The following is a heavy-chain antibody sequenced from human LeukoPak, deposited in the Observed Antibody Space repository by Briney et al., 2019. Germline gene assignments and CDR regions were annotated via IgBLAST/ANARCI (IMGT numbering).Heavy chain of an antibody. V-gene: IGHV3-21*01. CDR1: GFTFNSYN. D-gene: IGHD1-26*01. Sequence: GGSLRLSCAASGFTFNSYNMNWVRQAPGKGLEWVSSITSISTYMYYADSVKGRFTISRDNAKNSLYLQINSLRAEDTAVYYCARDPYSGSYWNYYYYYMDVWGKGTTVTISS. CDR3: ARDPYSGSYWNYYYYYMDV. J-gene: IGHJ6*03. CDR2: ITSISTYM.